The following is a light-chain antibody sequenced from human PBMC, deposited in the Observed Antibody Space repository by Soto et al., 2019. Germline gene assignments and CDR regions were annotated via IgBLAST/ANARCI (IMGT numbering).Light chain of an antibody. Sequence: QSALTQPASVSGSPGQSITISCTRTSSDIGSYNYVSWYQQHPGKAPKLIIYEVSNRPSGVSNRFSGSTSGNTASLTISGLQAEDEADYYCSSYASSSTIFAGGTKLTVL. CDR2: EVS. V-gene: IGLV2-14*01. CDR1: SSDIGSYNY. J-gene: IGLJ2*01. CDR3: SSYASSSTI.